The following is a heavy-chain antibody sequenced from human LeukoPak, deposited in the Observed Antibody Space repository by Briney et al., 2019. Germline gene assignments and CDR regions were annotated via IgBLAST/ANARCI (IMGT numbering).Heavy chain of an antibody. CDR1: GFTFSNFW. Sequence: GGSLRLSCAASGFTFSNFWMHWVRQTPDKGLVWISRISRDGATTYYADSVRGRFTISRDNAKNTLYLHMNSLRIEDTAVYYCAKDYDYVWGSYGWYFQHWGQGTLVTVSS. CDR3: AKDYDYVWGSYGWYFQH. CDR2: ISRDGATT. D-gene: IGHD3-16*02. J-gene: IGHJ1*01. V-gene: IGHV3-74*01.